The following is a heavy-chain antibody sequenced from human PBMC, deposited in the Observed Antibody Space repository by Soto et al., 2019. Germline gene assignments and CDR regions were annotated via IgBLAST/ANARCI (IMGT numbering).Heavy chain of an antibody. CDR1: GFSFSSYA. Sequence: LRLSYAASGFSFSSYAMHWVRQAPGKGLEWVAVISYDGSNKYYADSVKGRFTISRDNSKNTLYLQMNSLRAEDTAVYYCARSPEITMIVVVITTGWYFDLWGRGTLVTVSS. CDR3: ARSPEITMIVVVITTGWYFDL. CDR2: ISYDGSNK. V-gene: IGHV3-30-3*01. D-gene: IGHD3-22*01. J-gene: IGHJ2*01.